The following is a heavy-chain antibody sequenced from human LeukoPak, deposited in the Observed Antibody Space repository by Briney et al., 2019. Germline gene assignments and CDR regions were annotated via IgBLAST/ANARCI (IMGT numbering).Heavy chain of an antibody. CDR2: INHSGST. CDR3: ARAGDTLPFDY. CDR1: GGSFSGYY. D-gene: IGHD7-27*01. Sequence: SETLSLTCAVYGGSFSGYYWSWIRQPPGKGLEWIGEINHSGSTNYNPSLKSRVTISVDTSKNQFSLELSSVTAADTAVYYCARAGDTLPFDYWGQGTLVTVSS. V-gene: IGHV4-34*01. J-gene: IGHJ4*02.